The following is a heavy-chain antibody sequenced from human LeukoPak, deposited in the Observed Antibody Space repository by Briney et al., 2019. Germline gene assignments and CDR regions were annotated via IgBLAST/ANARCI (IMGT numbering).Heavy chain of an antibody. CDR2: ISSSGSTI. CDR3: ARESDYYGSGSRYYYMDV. V-gene: IGHV3-48*03. Sequence: GGSLRLSCAASGFTFSSYEMNWVRQAPGKGLEWVSYISSSGSTIYYADSVKGRFTISRDNAKNSLYLQMNSLRAEDTAVYYCARESDYYGSGSRYYYMDVWGKGTTVTISS. J-gene: IGHJ6*03. CDR1: GFTFSSYE. D-gene: IGHD3-10*01.